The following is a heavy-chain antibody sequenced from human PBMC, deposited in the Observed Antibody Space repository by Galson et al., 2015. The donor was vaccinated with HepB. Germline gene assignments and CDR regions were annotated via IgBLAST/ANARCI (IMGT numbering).Heavy chain of an antibody. CDR2: INPSGGST. CDR1: GYTFTSYY. J-gene: IGHJ6*02. CDR3: ARYRDGYNYYYYYGMDV. D-gene: IGHD5-24*01. V-gene: IGHV1-46*03. Sequence: SVKVSCKASGYTFTSYYMHWVRQAPGQGLEWMGIINPSGGSTSYAQKFQGRVTMTRDTSTSTVYMELSSLRSEDTAVYYCARYRDGYNYYYYYGMDVWGQGTTVTVSS.